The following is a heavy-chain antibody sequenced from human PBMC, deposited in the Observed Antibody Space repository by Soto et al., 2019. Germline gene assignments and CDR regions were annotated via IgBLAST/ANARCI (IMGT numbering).Heavy chain of an antibody. CDR3: ARSQGSSTSLELYYYYSYGMDV. CDR2: IIPISDTT. D-gene: IGHD2-2*01. CDR1: GGTFSSYA. V-gene: IGHV1-69*01. Sequence: QVQLVQSGAEVKKPGSSVKVSCKASGGTFSSYAISWVRQAPGQGLEWMGGIIPISDTTSYAQKFQGRVTITADESTSTAYMELSSLRSEDTAVQYCARSQGSSTSLELYYYYSYGMDVWGQGTTVTVSS. J-gene: IGHJ6*02.